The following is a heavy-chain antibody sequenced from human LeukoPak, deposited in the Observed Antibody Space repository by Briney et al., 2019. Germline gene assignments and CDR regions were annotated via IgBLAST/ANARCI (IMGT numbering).Heavy chain of an antibody. CDR2: LSYDGTNE. Sequence: GGSLRLSCAASGFTFSSYAMHWVRQAPGKGLEWVIVLSYDGTNEYSADSVKGRFTISRDNSKNTLYLQMSSLRSEDTAIYYCAKVRHDSSGYQSPYFDYWGQGILVTVSS. V-gene: IGHV3-30*18. CDR3: AKVRHDSSGYQSPYFDY. J-gene: IGHJ4*02. D-gene: IGHD3-22*01. CDR1: GFTFSSYA.